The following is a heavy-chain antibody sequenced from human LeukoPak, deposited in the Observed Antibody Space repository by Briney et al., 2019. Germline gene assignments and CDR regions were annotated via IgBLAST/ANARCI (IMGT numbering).Heavy chain of an antibody. V-gene: IGHV1-69*04. Sequence: GCSVKLSCTASGGTFSSYAISWVRQAPGQGLEWMGRIITIFGIANYAQKFKGRVTITADKSTSTAYMELSSLRSEDTAVYYCAREGVPGKGYYDSSGYTPDVDYWGQGTLVTVSS. J-gene: IGHJ4*02. D-gene: IGHD3-22*01. CDR1: GGTFSSYA. CDR2: IITIFGIA. CDR3: AREGVPGKGYYDSSGYTPDVDY.